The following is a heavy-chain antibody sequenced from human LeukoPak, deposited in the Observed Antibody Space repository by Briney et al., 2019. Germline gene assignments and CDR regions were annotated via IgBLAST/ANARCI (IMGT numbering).Heavy chain of an antibody. Sequence: PSETLSLTCTVSGGSINSSSYYWGWIRQPPGKGLEWIGSIFYSGNTYDNPSLKSRVTISVDTSKNWFSLKLSSVTAADTAVYYCATDSIYGSGSYVPLAGFDPWGQGTLVTVSS. CDR2: IFYSGNT. D-gene: IGHD3-10*01. J-gene: IGHJ5*02. CDR3: ATDSIYGSGSYVPLAGFDP. CDR1: GGSINSSSYY. V-gene: IGHV4-39*02.